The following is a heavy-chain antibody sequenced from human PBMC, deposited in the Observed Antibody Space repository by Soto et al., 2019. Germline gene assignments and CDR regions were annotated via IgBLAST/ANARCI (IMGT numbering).Heavy chain of an antibody. Sequence: GSLRLSCAASGFTFSRYGMNWLRQAPGKGLEWVASISSSTSYVYYADSVKGRFSTSRDNAKNILYLEMYALGTEDTAVYYCTRDPSEGRVGNWFESWGQGTLVTVSS. V-gene: IGHV3-21*06. CDR1: GFTFSRYG. J-gene: IGHJ5*01. D-gene: IGHD2-2*01. CDR3: TRDPSEGRVGNWFES. CDR2: ISSSTSYV.